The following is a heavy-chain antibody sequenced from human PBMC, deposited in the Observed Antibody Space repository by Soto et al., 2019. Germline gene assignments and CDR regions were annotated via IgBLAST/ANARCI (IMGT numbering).Heavy chain of an antibody. CDR1: GFTVSNNY. V-gene: IGHV3-53*01. CDR2: IYSGGST. Sequence: GGSLRLSCAASGFTVSNNYMSWVRQVPGKGLEWVSVIYSGGSTYYADSVRGRFTISRDNSKNTLYLQMNSLRVEDTAVYYCARDGYFDYWGQGTLVTVSS. CDR3: ARDGYFDY. J-gene: IGHJ4*02.